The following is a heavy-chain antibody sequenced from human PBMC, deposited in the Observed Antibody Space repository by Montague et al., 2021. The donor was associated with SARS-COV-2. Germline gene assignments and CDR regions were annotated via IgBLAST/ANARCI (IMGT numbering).Heavy chain of an antibody. Sequence: SLRLSCATSGFIFSAYHMNWVRQAPGKGLEWVSSITSTGEYIYYADSMKGRFTMSRDNANNSLFLQLKSLRVGDTAVYYCVRDLDGDYRVFEYWGQGTLVTVSS. D-gene: IGHD3-3*01. CDR3: VRDLDGDYRVFEY. CDR1: GFIFSAYH. V-gene: IGHV3-21*01. J-gene: IGHJ4*02. CDR2: ITSTGEYI.